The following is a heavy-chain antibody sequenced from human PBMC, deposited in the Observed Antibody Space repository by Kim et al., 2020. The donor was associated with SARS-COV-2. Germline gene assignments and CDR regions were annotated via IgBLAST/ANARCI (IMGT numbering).Heavy chain of an antibody. V-gene: IGHV1-69*04. Sequence: SVKVSCKASGGTFSSYAISWVRQAPGQGLEWMGRIIPILGIANYAQKFQGRVTITADKSTSTAYMELSSLRSEDTAVYYCAREDYDFWSGYYGMDVWGQGTTVTVSS. CDR3: AREDYDFWSGYYGMDV. J-gene: IGHJ6*02. CDR1: GGTFSSYA. CDR2: IIPILGIA. D-gene: IGHD3-3*01.